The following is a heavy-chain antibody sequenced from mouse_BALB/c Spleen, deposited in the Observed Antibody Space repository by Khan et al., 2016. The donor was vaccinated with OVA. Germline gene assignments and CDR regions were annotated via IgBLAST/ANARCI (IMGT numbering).Heavy chain of an antibody. CDR1: GYTFTDYA. D-gene: IGHD6-1*01. CDR3: ARGSLALYGMDY. J-gene: IGHJ4*01. V-gene: IGHV1S137*01. CDR2: ISTYYGDA. Sequence: QVQLQQSGAELVRPGVSVKISCKGSGYTFTDYAMHWVKQSHATTLEWIGVISTYYGDASYNQKFKGKATMTVDKSSSTAYMELARLTSEDSAIYYCARGSLALYGMDYWGQGTSVSVSS.